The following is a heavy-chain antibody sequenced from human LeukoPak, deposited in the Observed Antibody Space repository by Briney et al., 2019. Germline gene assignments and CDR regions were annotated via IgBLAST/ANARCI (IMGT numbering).Heavy chain of an antibody. Sequence: GGSLRLSCAASGFTFSSYSMNWVRQAPGKGLEWVSYISSGSSTIYYADSVKGRFTISRDNAKNSLYLQMNSLRAEDTAVYYCARLVDVYYYDSSGIDWGQGTLVTVSS. D-gene: IGHD3-22*01. J-gene: IGHJ4*02. V-gene: IGHV3-48*01. CDR3: ARLVDVYYYDSSGID. CDR1: GFTFSSYS. CDR2: ISSGSSTI.